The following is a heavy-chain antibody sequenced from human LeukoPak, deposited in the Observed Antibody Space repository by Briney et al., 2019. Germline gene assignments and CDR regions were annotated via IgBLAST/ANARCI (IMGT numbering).Heavy chain of an antibody. J-gene: IGHJ4*02. CDR2: IYYSGST. CDR1: VGSMSSGGYY. V-gene: IGHV4-31*03. Sequence: SETLSLPCTVSVGSMSSGGYYWSWIRQHPGKGLEWFGYIYYSGSTYYNPSLKSRVTISVDTSKNQFSLKLSSVTAADTAVYYCARGRPERVRGVIITFDYWGQGTLVTVSS. CDR3: ARGRPERVRGVIITFDY. D-gene: IGHD3-10*01.